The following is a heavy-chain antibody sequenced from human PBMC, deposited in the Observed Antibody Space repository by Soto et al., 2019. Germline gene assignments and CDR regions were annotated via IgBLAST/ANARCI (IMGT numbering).Heavy chain of an antibody. CDR2: MTPNSGNT. V-gene: IGHV1-8*02. Sequence: QVQLVQSVAEVKKPGASLKVSCKASGYTFTSYDINWVRQATGQRLEWVGWMTPNSGNTGYAQKFQRRDTMTRNTSRSTAYMELTSLRSEDTAVYYGPQGGGWLANWFDPWGQGTLVAVSS. CDR1: GYTFTSYD. D-gene: IGHD6-19*01. CDR3: PQGGGWLANWFDP. J-gene: IGHJ5*02.